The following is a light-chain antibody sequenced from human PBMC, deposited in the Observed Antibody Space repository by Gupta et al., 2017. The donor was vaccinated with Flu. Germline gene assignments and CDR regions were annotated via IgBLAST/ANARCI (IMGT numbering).Light chain of an antibody. CDR2: GAS. CDR1: QTVVGSF. J-gene: IGKJ2*01. CDR3: QQYGSSPAFS. V-gene: IGKV3-20*01. Sequence: SLSLSPGERATLSCRASQTVVGSFLAWYQQQPGQAPRLLIYGASTRTAGVPDRFSGSVSGTDFTLTISSLEPEDFAVYYCQQYGSSPAFSFGQGTKLE.